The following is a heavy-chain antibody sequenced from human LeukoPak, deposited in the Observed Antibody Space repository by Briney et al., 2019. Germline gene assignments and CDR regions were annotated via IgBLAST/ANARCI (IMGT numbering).Heavy chain of an antibody. D-gene: IGHD1-14*01. CDR3: ARRTEITSRAYDF. V-gene: IGHV5-51*01. CDR1: GYSFTSYW. Sequence: GESLKISCEGSGYSFTSYWIAWVRQMPGKGLEWMGIISPADSGIRYSPSFQGQVTISADRSINTAYLQWSSLQASDTAMYYCARRTEITSRAYDFWGHGTMVTVSS. CDR2: ISPADSGI. J-gene: IGHJ3*01.